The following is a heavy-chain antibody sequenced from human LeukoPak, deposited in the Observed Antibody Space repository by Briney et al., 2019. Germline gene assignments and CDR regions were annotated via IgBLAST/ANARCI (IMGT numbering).Heavy chain of an antibody. D-gene: IGHD4-11*01. J-gene: IGHJ4*02. CDR3: ASWTTVSLNFDY. CDR1: GGSISSGDYY. Sequence: PSETLSLTCTVSGGSISSGDYYWSWIRQPPGKGLEWIGYIYYSGSTYYNPSLKSRVTISVDTSKNLFSLKLSSVTAADTAVYYCASWTTVSLNFDYWGQGTLVTVSS. CDR2: IYYSGST. V-gene: IGHV4-30-4*08.